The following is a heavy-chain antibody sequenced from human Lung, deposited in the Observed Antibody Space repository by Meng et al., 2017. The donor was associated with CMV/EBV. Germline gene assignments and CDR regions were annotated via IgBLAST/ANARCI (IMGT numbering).Heavy chain of an antibody. Sequence: VPLPEAGPGMVKPSETLSLTCTVSGGSISSYYWSWIRQSAGKGLEWIGRIYTSGTTIYNPSLKSRLTLSLDTSKNQFSLKLNSVTAADTAVYYCARAEADTGNFDYWGQGTLVTVSS. CDR1: GGSISSYY. CDR2: IYTSGTT. J-gene: IGHJ4*02. CDR3: ARAEADTGNFDY. V-gene: IGHV4-4*07. D-gene: IGHD6-19*01.